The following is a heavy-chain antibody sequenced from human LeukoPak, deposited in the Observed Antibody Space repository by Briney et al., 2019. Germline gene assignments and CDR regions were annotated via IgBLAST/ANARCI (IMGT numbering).Heavy chain of an antibody. Sequence: GASVKVSCKASGGTFSSYAISWVRQAPGQGLEWMGGIIPIFGTANYAQKFQGRVTITADESTSTAYMELSSPRSEDTAVYYCARVRSSGYYTGIYYYYGMDVWGQGTTVTVSS. J-gene: IGHJ6*02. CDR2: IIPIFGTA. D-gene: IGHD3-3*01. CDR1: GGTFSSYA. V-gene: IGHV1-69*13. CDR3: ARVRSSGYYTGIYYYYGMDV.